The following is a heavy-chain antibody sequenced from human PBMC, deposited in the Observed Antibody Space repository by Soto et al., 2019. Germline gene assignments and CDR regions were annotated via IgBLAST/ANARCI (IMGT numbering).Heavy chain of an antibody. Sequence: VQLVESGGGVVQPGTSLRLSCVASGSTFSNYGMHWVRQAPGKGPQWVAVIWYDGSNKSYGESVKGRFPISRDNSKNTLYLDINSLRAEDTAVYYCARDGGSHGPSYFDSWGQGSLVIVSS. V-gene: IGHV3-33*01. D-gene: IGHD3-16*01. CDR1: GSTFSNYG. CDR2: IWYDGSNK. J-gene: IGHJ4*02. CDR3: ARDGGSHGPSYFDS.